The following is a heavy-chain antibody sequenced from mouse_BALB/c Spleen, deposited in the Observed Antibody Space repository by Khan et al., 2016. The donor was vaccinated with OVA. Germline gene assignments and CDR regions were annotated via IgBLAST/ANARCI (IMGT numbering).Heavy chain of an antibody. V-gene: IGHV2-6-5*01. Sequence: QVQLKESGPGLVAPSQSLSITCTVSGFSLTDYGVGWIRQPPGKGLEWLGVIWGGGTTHYNSALKSRLSISKDNSKSQAFLIMNSLQTDDTAMYYCAKLLWSHYYAMDYWGQGTSVTVSS. CDR1: GFSLTDYG. CDR2: IWGGGTT. CDR3: AKLLWSHYYAMDY. D-gene: IGHD1-1*02. J-gene: IGHJ4*01.